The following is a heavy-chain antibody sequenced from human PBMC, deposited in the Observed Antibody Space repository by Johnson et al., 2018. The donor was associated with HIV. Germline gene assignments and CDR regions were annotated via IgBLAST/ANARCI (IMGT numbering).Heavy chain of an antibody. V-gene: IGHV3-13*01. Sequence: VQLVESGGGVVQPGRSPRLSCVASGFTFSSYDMHWVRQATGKGLEWVSAIGTAGDTYYPGSVKGRFTISRDNSKNTLYLQMNSLRAEDTAVYYCARAGRGYGFDIWGQGTMVTVSS. D-gene: IGHD3-10*01. CDR2: IGTAGDT. CDR3: ARAGRGYGFDI. J-gene: IGHJ3*02. CDR1: GFTFSSYD.